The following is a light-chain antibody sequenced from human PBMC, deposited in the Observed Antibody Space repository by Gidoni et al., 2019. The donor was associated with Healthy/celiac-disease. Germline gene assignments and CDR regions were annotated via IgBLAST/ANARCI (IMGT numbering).Light chain of an antibody. V-gene: IGKV1-39*01. J-gene: IGKJ2*01. CDR1: QSISSN. CDR3: QQSYSNPYT. Sequence: DIQMTQSPSSLSASVGDRVTIPCRASQSISSNVNRYQQQPGKAPKLLIYAASSLQSGVPPRFSGSGSETDFTLTISSLQPEDFATYYCQQSYSNPYTFGQGTSWRSN. CDR2: AAS.